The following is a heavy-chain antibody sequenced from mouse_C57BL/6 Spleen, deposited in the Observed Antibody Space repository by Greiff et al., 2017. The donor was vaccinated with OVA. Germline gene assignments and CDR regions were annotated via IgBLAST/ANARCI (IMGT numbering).Heavy chain of an antibody. CDR1: GYTFTDYY. CDR2: INPNNGGT. D-gene: IGHD1-1*01. J-gene: IGHJ3*01. CDR3: ARRAHYYGSSYRAWFAY. Sequence: EVKLMESGPELVKPGASVKISCKASGYTFTDYYMNWVKQSHGKSLEWIGDINPNNGGTSYNQKFKGKATLTVDKSSSTAYMELRSLTSEDSAVYYCARRAHYYGSSYRAWFAYWGQGTLVTVSA. V-gene: IGHV1-26*01.